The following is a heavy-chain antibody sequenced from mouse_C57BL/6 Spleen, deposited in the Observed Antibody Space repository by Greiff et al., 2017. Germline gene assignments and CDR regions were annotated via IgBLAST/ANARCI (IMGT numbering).Heavy chain of an antibody. J-gene: IGHJ2*01. CDR3: ARSSGTNYFDY. Sequence: QVQLQQSGAELVRPGTSVKMSCKASGYTFTNYWIGWAKQRPGHGLEWIGDIYPGGGYTNYNEKFKGKVTLTADKSSSTAYMQFSSLTSEDSAIYYCARSSGTNYFDYWGQGTTRTVSS. CDR1: GYTFTNYW. CDR2: IYPGGGYT. V-gene: IGHV1-63*01. D-gene: IGHD4-1*01.